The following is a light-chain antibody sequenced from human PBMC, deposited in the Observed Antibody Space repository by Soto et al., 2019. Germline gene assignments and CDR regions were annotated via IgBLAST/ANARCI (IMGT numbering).Light chain of an antibody. CDR2: AAS. CDR1: QGIRND. Sequence: AIQMTQSPSSLSASVGDRVTITCRASQGIRNDLGWYQQKPGEAPKLLIYAASSLQSGVPSRFSGSGSGTDFTLTITSLQPEDCATYYCLQDYNYPWTFGQGTKVDIK. V-gene: IGKV1-6*01. J-gene: IGKJ1*01. CDR3: LQDYNYPWT.